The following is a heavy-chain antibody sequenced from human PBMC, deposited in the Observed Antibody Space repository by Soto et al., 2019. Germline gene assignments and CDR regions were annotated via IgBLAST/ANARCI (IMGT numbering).Heavy chain of an antibody. J-gene: IGHJ3*01. CDR2: IFSDATT. CDR1: GFSVRDSY. D-gene: IGHD2-21*02. V-gene: IGHV3-53*01. Sequence: HPGGSLRLSCAASGFSVRDSYMSWVRQVPGKGLEWVSTIFSDATTYFADSVKGRFTISRDNSKNTLSLQMNRLRADDTAIYYCESVSVEVTPIGTFKVWGQGTLVTVSS. CDR3: ESVSVEVTPIGTFKV.